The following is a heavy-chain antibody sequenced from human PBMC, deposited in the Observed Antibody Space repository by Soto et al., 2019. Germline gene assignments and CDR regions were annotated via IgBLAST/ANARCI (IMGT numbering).Heavy chain of an antibody. CDR1: GFTFSSYG. J-gene: IGHJ3*02. CDR2: ISYDGSNK. Sequence: PGGSLRLSCAASGFTFSSYGMHWVRQAPGKGLEWVAVISYDGSNKYYADSVKGRFTISRDNSKNTLYLQMNSLRAEDTAVYYCAKGEFDWLLPALRNDAFDIWGQGTMVTVSS. V-gene: IGHV3-30*18. D-gene: IGHD3-9*01. CDR3: AKGEFDWLLPALRNDAFDI.